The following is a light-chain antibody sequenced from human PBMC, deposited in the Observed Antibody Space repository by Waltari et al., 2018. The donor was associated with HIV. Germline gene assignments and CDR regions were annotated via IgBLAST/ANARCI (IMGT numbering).Light chain of an antibody. CDR1: RSTLGGNF. J-gene: IGLJ1*01. CDR2: RDN. Sequence: QSVLTQPPSASGTPGQRVTISCSGSRSTLGGNFVSWYQQLPGTAPKLLIYRDNQRPSGVPDRFSGSKSGTSASLAINGLRSEDEADYYCAAWDDSLSGLYVFGTGTKVTVL. V-gene: IGLV1-47*01. CDR3: AAWDDSLSGLYV.